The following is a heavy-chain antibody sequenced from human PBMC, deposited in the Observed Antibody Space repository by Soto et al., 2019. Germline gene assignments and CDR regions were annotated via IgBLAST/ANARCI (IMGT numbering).Heavy chain of an antibody. CDR3: ARYSSSSGYYYYYGMDV. CDR2: IYHSGST. D-gene: IGHD6-6*01. CDR1: GGSISSSNW. J-gene: IGHJ6*02. Sequence: PSETLSLTCAVSGGSISSSNWWSWVRQPPGKGLEWIGEIYHSGSTNYNPSLKSRVTISVDKSKNQFSLKLSSVTAADTAVYYCARYSSSSGYYYYYGMDVWGQGTTVTVSS. V-gene: IGHV4-4*02.